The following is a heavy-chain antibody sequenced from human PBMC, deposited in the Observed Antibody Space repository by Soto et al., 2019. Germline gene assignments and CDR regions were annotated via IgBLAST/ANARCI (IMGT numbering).Heavy chain of an antibody. V-gene: IGHV4-34*01. Sequence: SETLSLTCAVYGGSFSGYYWSWIRQPPGKGLEWIGEINHSGSTNYNPSLKSRVTISVDTSKNQFSPKLSSVTAADTAVYYCARYYYGSGSYPDYWGQGTLVTVSS. CDR3: ARYYYGSGSYPDY. D-gene: IGHD3-10*01. J-gene: IGHJ4*02. CDR2: INHSGST. CDR1: GGSFSGYY.